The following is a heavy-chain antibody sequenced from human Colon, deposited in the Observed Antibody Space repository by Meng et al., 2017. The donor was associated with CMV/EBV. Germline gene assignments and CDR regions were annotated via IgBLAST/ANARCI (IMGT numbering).Heavy chain of an antibody. D-gene: IGHD1-26*01. CDR1: GFTFDRYT. CDR3: ARVGLSGSYLHS. CDR2: ISSTGTFI. Sequence: GGSLRLSCAASGFTFDRYTMAWVRQAPGKGLEWVSSISSTGTFIHYADSVEGRFTIARDNAKTSLYLQMSSLRAEDTAVYYCARVGLSGSYLHSWGQGTLVTVSS. J-gene: IGHJ4*02. V-gene: IGHV3-21*01.